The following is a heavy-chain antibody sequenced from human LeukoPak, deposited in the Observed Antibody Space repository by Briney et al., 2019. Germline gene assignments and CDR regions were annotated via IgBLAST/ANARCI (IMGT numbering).Heavy chain of an antibody. V-gene: IGHV4-59*01. Sequence: PSETLSLTCTVSGGSISSYYWSWIRQPPGKGLEWIGYIYYSGSTNYNPSLKSRVTISVDTSKNQFSLKLSSVTAADTAVYYCARANYDFWSGYEGNWFDPWGQGTLVTVSS. CDR1: GGSISSYY. D-gene: IGHD3-3*01. CDR2: IYYSGST. J-gene: IGHJ5*02. CDR3: ARANYDFWSGYEGNWFDP.